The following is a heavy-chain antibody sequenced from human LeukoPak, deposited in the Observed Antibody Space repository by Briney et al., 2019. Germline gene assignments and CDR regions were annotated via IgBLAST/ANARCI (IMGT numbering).Heavy chain of an antibody. CDR3: ARTAVAGEFDY. Sequence: GGSVRLSCAASGFTFSSYSMNWVRQAPGKGLEWVSSISSSSSYIYYADSVKGRFTISRDNAKNSLYLQMNSLRAEDTAVYYCARTAVAGEFDYWGQGTLVTVSS. V-gene: IGHV3-21*01. J-gene: IGHJ4*02. CDR1: GFTFSSYS. D-gene: IGHD6-19*01. CDR2: ISSSSSYI.